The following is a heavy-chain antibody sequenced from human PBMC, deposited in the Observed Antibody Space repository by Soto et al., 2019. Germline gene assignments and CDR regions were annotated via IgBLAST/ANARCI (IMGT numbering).Heavy chain of an antibody. CDR1: GFTFSDYA. CDR2: VFHDGRNT. D-gene: IGHD6-19*01. V-gene: IGHV3-30*18. Sequence: VQLVESGGGVVQPGRSLRLSCAASGFTFSDYAMHWVRQAPGKGLEWVAVVFHDGRNTHYADSVKGRFTISRDSSKNTVSLVMTSLRAGDTAVYYCAKGGRQWLVTSAFTYWCQGALVTVSS. J-gene: IGHJ1*01. CDR3: AKGGRQWLVTSAFTY.